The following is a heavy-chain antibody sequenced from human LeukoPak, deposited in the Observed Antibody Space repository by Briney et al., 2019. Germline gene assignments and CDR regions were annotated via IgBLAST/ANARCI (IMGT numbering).Heavy chain of an antibody. D-gene: IGHD6-13*01. J-gene: IGHJ5*02. Sequence: GGSLRLSCAAYGFTFSSYDMTWVRQAPGKGLEWVSAISGSGGSTYYADSVKGRFTISRDNSKNTLYLQMNSLRAEDTAVYYCARLAAGTGDWFDPWGQGTLVTVSS. V-gene: IGHV3-23*01. CDR3: ARLAAGTGDWFDP. CDR2: ISGSGGST. CDR1: GFTFSSYD.